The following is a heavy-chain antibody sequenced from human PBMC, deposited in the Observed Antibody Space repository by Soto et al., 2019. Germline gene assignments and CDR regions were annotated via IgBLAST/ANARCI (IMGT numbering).Heavy chain of an antibody. CDR1: GGSFSGYY. J-gene: IGHJ6*02. CDR2: INHSGST. Sequence: PSETLSLTCAVYGGSFSGYYWSWTRQPPGKWLEWIGEINHSGSTNYNPSLKSRVTISVDTSKNQFSLKLSSVTAADTAVYYCARSRTQWLVSPRGDYYYGMDVWXQGTTVTVSS. D-gene: IGHD6-19*01. CDR3: ARSRTQWLVSPRGDYYYGMDV. V-gene: IGHV4-34*01.